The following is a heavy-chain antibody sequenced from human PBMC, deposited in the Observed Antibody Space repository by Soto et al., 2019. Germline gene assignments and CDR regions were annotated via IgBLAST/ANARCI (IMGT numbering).Heavy chain of an antibody. J-gene: IGHJ4*02. V-gene: IGHV1-3*01. D-gene: IGHD3-22*01. CDR2: INAGNGNT. CDR3: ARGVDYYDSSGYNDY. Sequence: QVQLVQSGAEVKKPGASVKVSCKASGYTFTSYAMHWVRQAPGQRLEWMGWINAGNGNTKYSQKFQGRVTITRDTSASTAYMELSSLRSEDTAVYYCARGVDYYDSSGYNDYWGQGTLVTVYS. CDR1: GYTFTSYA.